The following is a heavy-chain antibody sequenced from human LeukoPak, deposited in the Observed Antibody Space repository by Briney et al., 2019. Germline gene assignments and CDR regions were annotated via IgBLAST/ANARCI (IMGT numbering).Heavy chain of an antibody. Sequence: SVKVSCKASGFTFTSSAVQWVRQARGQRLEWIGWIVVGSGNTNYAQKFQERVTITRDMSTSTAYMELSSLRSEDTAVYYCAAESIRYFDWLLYSPYYYGMDVWGKGTTVTVSS. CDR2: IVVGSGNT. D-gene: IGHD3-9*01. CDR1: GFTFTSSA. J-gene: IGHJ6*04. V-gene: IGHV1-58*01. CDR3: AAESIRYFDWLLYSPYYYGMDV.